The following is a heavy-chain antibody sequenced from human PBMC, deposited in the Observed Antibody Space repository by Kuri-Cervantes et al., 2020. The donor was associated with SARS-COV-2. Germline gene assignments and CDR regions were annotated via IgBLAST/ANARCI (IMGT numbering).Heavy chain of an antibody. Sequence: GSLRLSCAVYGGSFSDYYWSWVRQPPGKGLEWIGEINHSGNTNYDPSLKSRVTISVDTSKNQFSLKLCSVTAADTAVYYCARGVLMWSIPSPRFDYWGQGTLVTVSS. CDR2: INHSGNT. CDR1: GGSFSDYY. V-gene: IGHV4-34*01. J-gene: IGHJ4*02. D-gene: IGHD2-21*01. CDR3: ARGVLMWSIPSPRFDY.